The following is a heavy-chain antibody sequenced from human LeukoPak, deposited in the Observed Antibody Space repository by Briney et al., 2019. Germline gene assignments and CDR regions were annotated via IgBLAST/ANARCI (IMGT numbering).Heavy chain of an antibody. CDR2: INPNSGGT. V-gene: IGHV1-2*02. Sequence: ASVKVSCKASGYTFTGYYMHWVRQAPGQGLEWMGWINPNSGGTNYAQKFQGRVTMTRDTSISTAYVELSRLRSDDTAVYYCARDQTYYDFWSGYPSYYFDYWGQGTLVTVSS. J-gene: IGHJ4*02. D-gene: IGHD3-3*01. CDR1: GYTFTGYY. CDR3: ARDQTYYDFWSGYPSYYFDY.